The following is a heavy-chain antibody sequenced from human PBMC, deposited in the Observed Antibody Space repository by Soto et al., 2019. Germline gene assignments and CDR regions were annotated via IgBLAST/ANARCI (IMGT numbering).Heavy chain of an antibody. Sequence: PSETLSLTCTVSGGSISSSSYYWGWIRQPPGKGLEWIGSIYYSGSTYYNPSLKSRVTISVDTSKNQFSLKLSSVTAADTAVYYCAREGVGHSGSYYTDYYYYGMDVWGQGTTVTVAS. CDR1: GGSISSSSYY. CDR2: IYYSGST. V-gene: IGHV4-39*02. D-gene: IGHD1-26*01. CDR3: AREGVGHSGSYYTDYYYYGMDV. J-gene: IGHJ6*02.